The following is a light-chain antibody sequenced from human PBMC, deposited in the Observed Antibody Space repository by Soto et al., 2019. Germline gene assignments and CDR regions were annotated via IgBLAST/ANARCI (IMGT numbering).Light chain of an antibody. J-gene: IGLJ1*01. CDR2: EVN. Sequence: SALTQPASLSGSPGQSITISCTGTSSDFGAYDYVSWFQQHPGKAPKLMISEVNNRPSGVSNRFSGSKSGNTASLTISGLQAEDEADYYCSSYTSSSTLEVFGTGTKVTVL. CDR1: SSDFGAYDY. CDR3: SSYTSSSTLEV. V-gene: IGLV2-14*01.